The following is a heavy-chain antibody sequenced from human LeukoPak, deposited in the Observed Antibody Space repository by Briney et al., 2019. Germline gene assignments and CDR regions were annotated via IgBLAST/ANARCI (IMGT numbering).Heavy chain of an antibody. CDR3: AGGYSSGWSPGGMDV. J-gene: IGHJ6*02. CDR2: IYYSGST. CDR1: GGSISSYY. V-gene: IGHV4-59*08. D-gene: IGHD6-19*01. Sequence: PSETLSLTCTVSGGSISSYYWSWIRQPPGKGLEWIGYIYYSGSTNYNPSLKSRVTISVDTSKNQFSLELSSVTAADTAVYYCAGGYSSGWSPGGMDVWGQGTTVTVSS.